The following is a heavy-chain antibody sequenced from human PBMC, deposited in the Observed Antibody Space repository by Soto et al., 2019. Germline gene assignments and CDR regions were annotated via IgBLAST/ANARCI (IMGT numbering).Heavy chain of an antibody. CDR1: GFSVSNARMG. V-gene: IGHV2-26*01. CDR3: ARIILGTVTDTSNFDY. J-gene: IGHJ4*02. D-gene: IGHD4-4*01. Sequence: QVTLKESGPVLVKPTETLTLTCTVSGFSVSNARMGVSWIRQPPGKALEWLAHIFSNDEKSYSTSLKSRLTISKDTSNSHVVLTMTNMDPVDTATYYCARIILGTVTDTSNFDYWGQGTLVTVSS. CDR2: IFSNDEK.